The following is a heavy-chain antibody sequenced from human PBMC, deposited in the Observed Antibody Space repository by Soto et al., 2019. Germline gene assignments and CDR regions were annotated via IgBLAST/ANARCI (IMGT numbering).Heavy chain of an antibody. J-gene: IGHJ4*02. Sequence: ASVKVSCKASGYTFTSHYMHWVRQAPGQGLEWMGIINPSGGSTSYAQKFQGRVTMTRDTFTSTVYMELSSLRSEDTAVYYCASTVAGTGSHDYWGQGTLVTVSS. CDR1: GYTFTSHY. CDR2: INPSGGST. D-gene: IGHD6-19*01. V-gene: IGHV1-46*01. CDR3: ASTVAGTGSHDY.